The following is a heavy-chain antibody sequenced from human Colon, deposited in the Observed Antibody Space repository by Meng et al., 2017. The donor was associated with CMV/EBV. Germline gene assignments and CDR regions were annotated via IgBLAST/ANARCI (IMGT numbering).Heavy chain of an antibody. V-gene: IGHV4-34*01. Sequence: GSLRLSCALYGGSFSGYYWTWIRQPPGKGLEWIGQISHSRSTNYNPSLKSRVTISIDTSNNQFSLKVTSVTAADTAVYYCARAQTGTFDYWGQGILVTVSS. CDR3: ARAQTGTFDY. D-gene: IGHD1-1*01. CDR2: ISHSRST. J-gene: IGHJ4*02. CDR1: GGSFSGYY.